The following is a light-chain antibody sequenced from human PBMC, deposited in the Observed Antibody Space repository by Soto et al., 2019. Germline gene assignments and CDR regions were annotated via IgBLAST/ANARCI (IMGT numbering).Light chain of an antibody. CDR2: KAS. V-gene: IGKV1-5*03. CDR3: QQYNSYPRT. CDR1: QSISSW. J-gene: IGKJ1*01. Sequence: DIQMTQSPSTLSASVGDRVTITCRASQSISSWLAWYQQKPGKAPKLLIYKASSLESGVPSRFSGSGSGTEFTITISRLQTDDFATFYCQQYNSYPRTFGQGTKVEIK.